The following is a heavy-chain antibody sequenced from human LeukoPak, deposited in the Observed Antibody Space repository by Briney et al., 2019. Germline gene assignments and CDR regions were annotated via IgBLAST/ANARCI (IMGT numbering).Heavy chain of an antibody. CDR1: GFTFNNYI. CDR2: ISAAGRT. V-gene: IGHV3-23*01. CDR3: ARSESGGPSDC. J-gene: IGHJ4*02. D-gene: IGHD2-15*01. Sequence: GGSLRLSCAASGFTFNNYIMRWVRQAPGKGLEWVSSISAAGRTYYADSMRGRFTISRDFSKNTGYLQMNSLRAEDTAMYFCARSESGGPSDCWGQGTLVLVSS.